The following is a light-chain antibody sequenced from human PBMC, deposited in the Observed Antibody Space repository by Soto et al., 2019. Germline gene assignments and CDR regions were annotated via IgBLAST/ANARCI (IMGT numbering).Light chain of an antibody. J-gene: IGLJ2*01. CDR1: SSNIGAGYD. Sequence: QSVLTQPPSVSGAPGQRVTISCTGSSSNIGAGYDVHWYQQLPGTAPNLLIYGNSNRPSGVPDRFSGSKSGTSASLAITGLQAEDEADYYCQSYDSSLSVVFGGGTKRTVL. V-gene: IGLV1-40*01. CDR2: GNS. CDR3: QSYDSSLSVV.